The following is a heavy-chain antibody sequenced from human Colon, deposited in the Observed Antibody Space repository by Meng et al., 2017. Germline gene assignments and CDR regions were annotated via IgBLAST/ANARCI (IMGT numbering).Heavy chain of an antibody. CDR3: ARVADFWGGRQYYFDY. CDR1: GGSISSSNW. Sequence: QVQLQESGPGLVKPSGTLSLTCDVYGGSISSSNWWSWVRQPPGKGLEWIGEIFHSGSTNYNPSLKSRVTISVDKSKNEFSLKVRSVIAADTAAYYCARVADFWGGRQYYFDYWGQGSLVTVSS. CDR2: IFHSGST. V-gene: IGHV4-4*02. D-gene: IGHD3-3*01. J-gene: IGHJ4*02.